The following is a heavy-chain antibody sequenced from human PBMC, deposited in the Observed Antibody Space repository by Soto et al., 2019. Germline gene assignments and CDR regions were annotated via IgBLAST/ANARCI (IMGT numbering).Heavy chain of an antibody. D-gene: IGHD1-26*01. CDR3: ARDPGDFDAFDI. V-gene: IGHV3-21*01. CDR1: GFTFSSYS. Sequence: GVLRLSCAASGFTFSSYSMNWVRQAPGKGLEWVSSISSSSSYIYYADSVKGRFTISRDNAKNSLYLQMNSLRAEDTAVYYCARDPGDFDAFDIWGQGTMVTVSS. J-gene: IGHJ3*02. CDR2: ISSSSSYI.